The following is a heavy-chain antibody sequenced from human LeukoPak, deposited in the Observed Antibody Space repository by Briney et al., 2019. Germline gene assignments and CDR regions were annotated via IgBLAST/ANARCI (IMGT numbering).Heavy chain of an antibody. CDR3: ARLGTTGTEDHYYYMDV. CDR2: INHSGST. Sequence: SETLSLTCAVYGGSFSGYYWSWIRQPPGKGLEWIGEINHSGSTNYNPSLKSRVTISVDTSKNQFSLKLSSVTAADTAVYYCARLGTTGTEDHYYYMDVWGKGTTVTVSS. J-gene: IGHJ6*03. V-gene: IGHV4-34*01. D-gene: IGHD1-1*01. CDR1: GGSFSGYY.